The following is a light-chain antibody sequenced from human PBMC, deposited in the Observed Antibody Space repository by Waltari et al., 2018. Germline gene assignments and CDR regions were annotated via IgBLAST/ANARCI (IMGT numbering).Light chain of an antibody. CDR3: QHYVRLPVT. Sequence: EIVLTQSPGTLSLSPGERATLSCRASQSVSRTLAWYQPKPGQAPRLLIYGASNRATGIPDRFSGSGSGTDFSLTISRLEPEDFAVYYCQHYVRLPVTFGQGTKVEIK. CDR1: QSVSRT. J-gene: IGKJ1*01. CDR2: GAS. V-gene: IGKV3-20*01.